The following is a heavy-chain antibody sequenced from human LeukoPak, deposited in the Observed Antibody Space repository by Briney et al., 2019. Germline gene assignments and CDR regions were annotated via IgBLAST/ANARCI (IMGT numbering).Heavy chain of an antibody. J-gene: IGHJ4*02. Sequence: SKILSLTCTVSGASISGYYWVWMRQPAGEGLEWIGRINPSGSTNYNPSLKSRVTMSVDTSKNHFSLKLSSVTAADTAVYYCTTGGTYCDYWGQGTLVTVSS. D-gene: IGHD2-21*01. V-gene: IGHV4-4*07. CDR1: GASISGYY. CDR2: INPSGST. CDR3: TTGGTYCDY.